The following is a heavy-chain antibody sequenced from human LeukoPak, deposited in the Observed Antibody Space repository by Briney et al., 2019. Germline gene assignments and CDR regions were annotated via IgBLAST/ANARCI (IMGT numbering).Heavy chain of an antibody. V-gene: IGHV1-69*05. CDR2: IIPIFGTA. CDR3: ARDNRSGSYYDDYYYYYYMDV. Sequence: ASVKVSCKASGGTFSSYAISWVRQAPGQGLEWMGGIIPIFGTANYAQKFQGRVTITTDESTSTAYMELSSLRSEDTAVYYCARDNRSGSYYDDYYYYYYMDVWGKGTTVTVSS. J-gene: IGHJ6*03. CDR1: GGTFSSYA. D-gene: IGHD1-26*01.